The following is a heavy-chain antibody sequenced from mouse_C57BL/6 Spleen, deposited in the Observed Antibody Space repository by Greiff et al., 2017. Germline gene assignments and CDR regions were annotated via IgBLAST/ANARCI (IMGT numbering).Heavy chain of an antibody. V-gene: IGHV1-55*01. Sequence: QVQLQQPGAELVKPGASVKMSCKASGYTFTSYWITWVKQRPGQGLAWIGDIYPGSGSTNYNEKFKSKATLTVDTSSSTAYMQLSSLTSEDSAVYYCARHDYDFAWFAYWGQGTLVTVSA. CDR2: IYPGSGST. J-gene: IGHJ3*01. CDR1: GYTFTSYW. CDR3: ARHDYDFAWFAY. D-gene: IGHD2-4*01.